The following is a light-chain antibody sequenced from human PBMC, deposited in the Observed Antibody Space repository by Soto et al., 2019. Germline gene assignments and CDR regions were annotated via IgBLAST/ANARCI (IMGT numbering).Light chain of an antibody. CDR3: QQYNHWPPWT. CDR2: GAS. V-gene: IGKV3-15*01. Sequence: EIVMTQSPVTLSVSPGDRATLSCRASQSVRSNLAWYQQKPGQAPRLLIYGASTRATGIRARFSGSGSGTEVTLSISCLQSEDFAVYYGQQYNHWPPWTFGQGTMVEVK. J-gene: IGKJ1*01. CDR1: QSVRSN.